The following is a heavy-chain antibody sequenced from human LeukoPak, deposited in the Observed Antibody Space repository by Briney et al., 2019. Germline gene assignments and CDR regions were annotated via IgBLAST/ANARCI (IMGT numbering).Heavy chain of an antibody. CDR3: AKVLSSSWSTLNYYYYMDV. CDR2: INPSGGST. J-gene: IGHJ6*03. V-gene: IGHV1-46*01. CDR1: GYTFTSYY. Sequence: ASVKVSCKASGYTFTSYYMHWVRQAPGQGLEWMGIINPSGGSTSYAQKFQGRVTMTRDTSTSTVYMELSSLRSEDTAVYYCAKVLSSSWSTLNYYYYMDVWGKGTTVTVSS. D-gene: IGHD6-13*01.